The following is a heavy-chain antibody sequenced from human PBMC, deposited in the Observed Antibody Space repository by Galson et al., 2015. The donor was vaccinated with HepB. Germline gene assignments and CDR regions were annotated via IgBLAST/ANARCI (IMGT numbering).Heavy chain of an antibody. J-gene: IGHJ4*02. D-gene: IGHD1-26*01. Sequence: SVKVSCKASGFIFRNYGFSWVRQAPGQGLEWMAWISAYDGRTNYAQKFQGRVTMATDTSASTAYMEVSRLRSDDTAVYYCAREKGVVGAPDYWGQGTLVTVSS. CDR1: GFIFRNYG. V-gene: IGHV1-18*04. CDR3: AREKGVVGAPDY. CDR2: ISAYDGRT.